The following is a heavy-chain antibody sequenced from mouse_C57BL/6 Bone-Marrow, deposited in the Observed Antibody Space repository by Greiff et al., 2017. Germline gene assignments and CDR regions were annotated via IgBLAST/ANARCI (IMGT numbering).Heavy chain of an antibody. CDR3: ARAYYGSRTSYFDV. V-gene: IGHV2-4*02. J-gene: IGHJ1*03. D-gene: IGHD1-1*01. CDR2: IWSGGST. Sequence: VMLVESGPGLVQPSQSLSITCTVSGFSLTSYGVHWVRQPPGKGLEWLGVIWSGGSTDYNAAFISRLSISKDNSKSQVFFKMNSLQADDTAIYYCARAYYGSRTSYFDVWGTGTTVTVSS. CDR1: GFSLTSYG.